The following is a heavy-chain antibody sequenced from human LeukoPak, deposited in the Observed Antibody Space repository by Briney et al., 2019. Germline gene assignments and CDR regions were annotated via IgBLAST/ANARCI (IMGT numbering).Heavy chain of an antibody. CDR2: IYSGGST. D-gene: IGHD3-16*01. CDR1: GFTVSSNY. J-gene: IGHJ6*02. Sequence: GGSLRLSCAASGFTVSSNYMSWVRQAPGKGLEWVSVIYSGGSTYYADSVKGRFTISRDNAKNLLFLQMNSLRVEDTAVYYCARDGGVIRFGGQDVWGQGTTVTVS. CDR3: ARDGGVIRFGGQDV. V-gene: IGHV3-66*01.